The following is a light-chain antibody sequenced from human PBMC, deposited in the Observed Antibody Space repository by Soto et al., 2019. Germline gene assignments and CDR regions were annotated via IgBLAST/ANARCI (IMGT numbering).Light chain of an antibody. CDR3: CSYGGGNNFYV. V-gene: IGLV2-8*01. Sequence: QPVLTQPPSASGSPGQSVTISCTGTSSDVGSYDYVSWYQHLPDKAPKLIIYEVSKRPSGVPDRFSGSKSGNAASLTVSGLQAEDEGDYYCCSYGGGNNFYVFGTGTKLTVL. J-gene: IGLJ1*01. CDR1: SSDVGSYDY. CDR2: EVS.